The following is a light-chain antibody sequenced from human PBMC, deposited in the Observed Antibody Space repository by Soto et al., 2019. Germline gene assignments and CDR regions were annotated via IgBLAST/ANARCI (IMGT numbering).Light chain of an antibody. V-gene: IGLV2-14*01. CDR2: GVT. CDR1: ASDIGNYNY. J-gene: IGLJ3*02. CDR3: SSYTAYTTLWV. Sequence: QSVLTQPASVSGSPGQSITISCTGTASDIGNYNYVSWYQLHPGKAPKLLIYGVTNRPSGVSNRFSGSKSGNAASLTISGLQPEVEADYYCSSYTAYTTLWVFGAGTKLTVL.